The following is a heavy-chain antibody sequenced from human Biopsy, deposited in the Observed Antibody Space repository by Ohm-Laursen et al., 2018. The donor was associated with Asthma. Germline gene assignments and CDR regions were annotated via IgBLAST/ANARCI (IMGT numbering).Heavy chain of an antibody. V-gene: IGHV3-30-3*01. CDR1: GFTFSSYA. CDR3: ARGGLGYCSSTSCYQNYYYGMDV. Sequence: SLRFSCTASGFTFSSYAMHWVRQAPGKGLEWVAVISYDGSNKYYADSVKGRFTISRDNSKNTLYLQMNSLRAEDTAVYYCARGGLGYCSSTSCYQNYYYGMDVWGQGTLVTVSS. J-gene: IGHJ6*02. CDR2: ISYDGSNK. D-gene: IGHD2-2*01.